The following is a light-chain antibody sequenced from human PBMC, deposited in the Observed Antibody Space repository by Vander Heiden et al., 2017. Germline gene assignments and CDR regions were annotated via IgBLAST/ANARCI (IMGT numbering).Light chain of an antibody. J-gene: IGKJ1*01. V-gene: IGKV1-39*01. CDR1: QSISSY. CDR3: LQSYSTRWT. CDR2: AAS. Sequence: DIQMTQSPSSLSASVGDRVTITCRASQSISSYLNWYQQKPGKAPKLLIYAASSLQSGVPSRFSGSGSGTDFTLTISSLQPEDFATYYCLQSYSTRWTFGQWTKVEIK.